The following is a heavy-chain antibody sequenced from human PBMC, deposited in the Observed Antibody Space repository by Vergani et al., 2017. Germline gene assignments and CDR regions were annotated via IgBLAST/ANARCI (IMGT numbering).Heavy chain of an antibody. Sequence: EVQLVESGGGLVQPGGSLRLSCAASGFTFSSYWMSWVRQAPGKGLEWVANIKQDGSEKYYVDSVKGRFTISRDNAKNSLYLQMNSLRAEDTAVYYCARDRSRYCSSTSCYTTGLRDYGMDVWGQGP. CDR1: GFTFSSYW. CDR2: IKQDGSEK. CDR3: ARDRSRYCSSTSCYTTGLRDYGMDV. J-gene: IGHJ6*02. D-gene: IGHD2-2*02. V-gene: IGHV3-7*01.